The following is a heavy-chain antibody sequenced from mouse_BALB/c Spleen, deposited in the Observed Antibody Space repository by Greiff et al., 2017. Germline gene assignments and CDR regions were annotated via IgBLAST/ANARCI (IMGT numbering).Heavy chain of an antibody. CDR1: GFTFSSYA. CDR3: AGGNSWFAY. V-gene: IGHV5-9-3*01. J-gene: IGHJ3*01. D-gene: IGHD2-1*01. Sequence: EVKLMESGGGLVKPGGSLKLSCAASGFTFSSYAMSWVRQTPEKRLEWVATISSGGSYTYYPDSVKGRFTISRDNAKNTLYLQMSSLRSEDTAMYYCAGGNSWFAYWGQGTLVTVSA. CDR2: ISSGGSYT.